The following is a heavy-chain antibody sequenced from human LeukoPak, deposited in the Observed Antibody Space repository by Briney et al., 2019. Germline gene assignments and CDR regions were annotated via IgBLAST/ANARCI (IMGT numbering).Heavy chain of an antibody. D-gene: IGHD1-26*01. Sequence: GGSLRLSCAASGFTFSNYAMSWVRQAPGKGLEWVSVISGDGATTYYADSVKGRFTISRDNSKNTLYLQMNSLRAEDTAVYYCARAYGSYVDYWGQGTLVTVSS. CDR2: ISGDGATT. J-gene: IGHJ4*02. CDR3: ARAYGSYVDY. CDR1: GFTFSNYA. V-gene: IGHV3-23*01.